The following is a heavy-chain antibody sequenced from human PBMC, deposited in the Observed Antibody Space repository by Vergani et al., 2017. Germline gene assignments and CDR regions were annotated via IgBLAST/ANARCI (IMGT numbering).Heavy chain of an antibody. Sequence: QLQLQESGSGLVKPSQTLSLTCAVSGDSISSGGYSWSWIRQPPGKGLEWIGYIYHSGSTYYNPSLKSRVTISVDRSKNQFSLKLSSVTAADTAVYYCARASYSSSWYFWFDPWGQGTLVTVSS. CDR2: IYHSGST. J-gene: IGHJ5*02. CDR1: GDSISSGGYS. CDR3: ARASYSSSWYFWFDP. D-gene: IGHD6-13*01. V-gene: IGHV4-30-2*01.